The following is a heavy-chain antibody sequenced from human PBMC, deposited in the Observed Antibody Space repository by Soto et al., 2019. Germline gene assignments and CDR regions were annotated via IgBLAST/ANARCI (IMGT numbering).Heavy chain of an antibody. CDR3: AKSSCSGGSCYSDPLDY. Sequence: VAVISYDGSNKYYADSVKGRFTISRDNSKNTLYLQMNSLRAEDTAVYYCAKSSCSGGSCYSDPLDYWGQGTLVTVSS. J-gene: IGHJ4*02. CDR2: ISYDGSNK. V-gene: IGHV3-30*18. D-gene: IGHD2-15*01.